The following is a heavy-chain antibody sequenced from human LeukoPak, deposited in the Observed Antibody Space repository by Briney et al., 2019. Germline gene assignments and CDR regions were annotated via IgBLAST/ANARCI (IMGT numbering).Heavy chain of an antibody. Sequence: PSQTRCLTCTVSDSAISSGDYYWSWIRQPPAKSLEWIGYIYYSVSTYYNPSLKSRVTISVDTSKNQFSVELSSVPAADTDVYYCARGAPTAAAVDYWGQGTLVTVFS. CDR3: ARGAPTAAAVDY. D-gene: IGHD6-13*01. CDR1: DSAISSGDYY. V-gene: IGHV4-30-4*01. J-gene: IGHJ4*02. CDR2: IYYSVST.